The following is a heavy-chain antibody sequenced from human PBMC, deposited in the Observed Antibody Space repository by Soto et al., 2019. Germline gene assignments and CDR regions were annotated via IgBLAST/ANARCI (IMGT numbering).Heavy chain of an antibody. J-gene: IGHJ5*02. V-gene: IGHV6-1*01. CDR3: ARGRVGATKGGKNWFDP. Sequence: SQTLSLTCAISGDSVSSNSAAWNWIRQSPSRGLEWLGRTYYRSKWYNDYAVSVKGRITINPDTSKNQFSLQLNSVTPEDTAVYYCARGRVGATKGGKNWFDPWGQGTLVTVSS. CDR1: GDSVSSNSAA. D-gene: IGHD1-26*01. CDR2: TYYRSKWYN.